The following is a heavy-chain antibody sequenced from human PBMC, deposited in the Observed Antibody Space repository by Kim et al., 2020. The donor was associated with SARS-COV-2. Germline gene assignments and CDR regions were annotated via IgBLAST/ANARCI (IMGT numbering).Heavy chain of an antibody. Sequence: GGSLRLSCAASGFTFSSYAMSWVRQAPRKGLEWVSAISVSGGSTYYADSVKGRFTISRDNSKNTLYLQMNSLRAEDTAVYYCAKDVMITFGGVIPLGYYFYGMDVWGQGTTVTVSS. CDR1: GFTFSSYA. D-gene: IGHD3-16*02. CDR3: AKDVMITFGGVIPLGYYFYGMDV. CDR2: ISVSGGST. V-gene: IGHV3-23*01. J-gene: IGHJ6*02.